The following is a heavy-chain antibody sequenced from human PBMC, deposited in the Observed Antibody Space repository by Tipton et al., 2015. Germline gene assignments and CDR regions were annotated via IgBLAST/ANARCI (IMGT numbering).Heavy chain of an antibody. V-gene: IGHV3-23*01. D-gene: IGHD6-13*01. CDR1: GFTFSSCA. CDR2: ISASGSDT. J-gene: IGHJ6*02. Sequence: SLRLSCATSGFTFSSCAMTWVRQAPGKGLEWVSSISASGSDTSYADSVKGRFTISRDNSNNTLDLQMNSLRAEDTALYYCARDRQQQLADYSYFYGMDVWGQGSTVPASS. CDR3: ARDRQQQLADYSYFYGMDV.